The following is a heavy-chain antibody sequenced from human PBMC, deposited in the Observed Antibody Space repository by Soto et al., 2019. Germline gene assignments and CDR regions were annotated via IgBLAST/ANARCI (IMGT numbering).Heavy chain of an antibody. V-gene: IGHV1-69*01. Sequence: QVQLLQSGAEVKKPGSSVKVSCKASGGTFSSYAISWVRQAPGPGLEWMGGIIPIFGTANYAQKFQGRVTITADESTRTASMELSSLRSEDTAVYYCAARSGYYHNGFDPWGQGTLVTVSS. D-gene: IGHD3-22*01. CDR2: IIPIFGTA. J-gene: IGHJ5*02. CDR3: AARSGYYHNGFDP. CDR1: GGTFSSYA.